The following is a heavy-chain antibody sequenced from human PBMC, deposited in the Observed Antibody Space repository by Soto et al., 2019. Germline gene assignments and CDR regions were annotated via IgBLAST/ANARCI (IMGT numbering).Heavy chain of an antibody. Sequence: QVTLKESGPVLVKPTETLTLTCTVYGFSLSNARMGVSWIRQPPGTALEWLGPIFSNYEKSYSTSLKSRLTISKDTTKSQVVLNMTNMDPVDTATYYCARIAHVMAPFDYWGQGTLVTVSS. J-gene: IGHJ4*02. CDR3: ARIAHVMAPFDY. CDR1: GFSLSNARMG. CDR2: IFSNYEK. V-gene: IGHV2-26*01.